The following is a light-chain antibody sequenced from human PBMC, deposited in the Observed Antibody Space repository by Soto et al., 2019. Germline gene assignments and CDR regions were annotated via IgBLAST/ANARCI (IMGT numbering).Light chain of an antibody. V-gene: IGLV2-14*01. Sequence: QSVLTQPASVSGSPGQSITISCTGTSSDVGGYDYVSWYQLHPGTAPKLMVFEVSNRPSGVSYRFSGSKSGNTASLTISGLQAEDEADYFCSSYSISTAYLFGTGTQVTVI. CDR1: SSDVGGYDY. CDR3: SSYSISTAYL. CDR2: EVS. J-gene: IGLJ1*01.